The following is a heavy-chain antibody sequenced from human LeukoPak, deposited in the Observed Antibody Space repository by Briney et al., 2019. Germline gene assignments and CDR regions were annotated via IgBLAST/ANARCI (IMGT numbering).Heavy chain of an antibody. CDR2: ISGSGGST. D-gene: IGHD3-10*01. CDR3: AKVQTASYFRRIGGLNWFDP. CDR1: GFTFSSYA. Sequence: GGSLSLSCAASGFTFSSYAMSWVRQAPGKGLQLVSAISGSGGSTYHADSVQGWFTISRDNSKNTLYLQMNSLRAEDTAVYYCAKVQTASYFRRIGGLNWFDPWGQGTLVTVSS. J-gene: IGHJ5*02. V-gene: IGHV3-23*01.